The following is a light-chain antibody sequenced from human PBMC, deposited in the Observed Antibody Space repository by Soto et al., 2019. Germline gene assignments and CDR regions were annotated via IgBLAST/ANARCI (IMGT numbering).Light chain of an antibody. V-gene: IGKV1-27*01. J-gene: IGKJ1*01. CDR2: AAS. CDR1: QGISNY. CDR3: QKYNSAPPWT. Sequence: DIQMTQSPSSLSASVGDRVTITCRASQGISNYLAWYQQKPGKVPKLLIYAASTLQAGVPSRFSGSGSGTAFTLTISSLQPEDVVALYWQKYNSAPPWTFGRGTKVEIK.